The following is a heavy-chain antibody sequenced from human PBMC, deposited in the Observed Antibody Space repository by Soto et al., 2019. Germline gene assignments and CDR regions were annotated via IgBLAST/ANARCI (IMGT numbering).Heavy chain of an antibody. CDR3: AATVFGEYSHYALDV. CDR1: GDSITSVGYS. J-gene: IGHJ6*02. D-gene: IGHD3-3*01. CDR2: IYHTGTT. V-gene: IGHV4-30-2*01. Sequence: SETLSLTCAVSGDSITSVGYSWSWIRQPPGKALEWIGYIYHTGTTYYTAALKSRVTISLDRSKNRISLSLNSVTAADTAVYYCAATVFGEYSHYALDVWGQGTTVTVSS.